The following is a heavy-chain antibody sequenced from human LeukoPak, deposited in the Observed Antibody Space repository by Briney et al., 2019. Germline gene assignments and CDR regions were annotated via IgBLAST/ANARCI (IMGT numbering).Heavy chain of an antibody. CDR1: GFTFSSYS. CDR2: ISSSSSYI. V-gene: IGHV3-21*01. D-gene: IGHD2-15*01. CDR3: ARPQDIVVVVAATSIDY. Sequence: GGSLRLSCAASGFTFSSYSMNWVRQAPGKGLEWVSSISSSSSYIYYADSVKGRFTISRDNAKNPLYLQMNSLRAEDTAVYYCARPQDIVVVVAATSIDYWGQGTLVTVSS. J-gene: IGHJ4*02.